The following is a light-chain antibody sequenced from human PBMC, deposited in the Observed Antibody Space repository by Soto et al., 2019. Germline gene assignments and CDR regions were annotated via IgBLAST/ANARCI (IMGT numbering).Light chain of an antibody. CDR2: DAS. J-gene: IGKJ1*01. CDR1: QSVSSSY. CDR3: HQYNNWWT. V-gene: IGKV3-15*01. Sequence: EIVLTQSPGNLSLSPGERATLSCRASQSVSSSYLAWYQQKPGQAPRLLIYDASTRATGIPTRFSGSGSGTEFTLTISSLQSEDFAVYYCHQYNNWWTFGQGTKVDI.